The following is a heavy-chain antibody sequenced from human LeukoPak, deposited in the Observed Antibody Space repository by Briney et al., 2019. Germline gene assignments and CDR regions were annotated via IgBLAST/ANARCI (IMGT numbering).Heavy chain of an antibody. Sequence: GGSLRLSCAASGFTFSSYGMHWVRQAPGKGLEWVAVIWYDGSNKYYADSVKGRFTISRDNSKNTLYLQMNSLRAEDTAVYYCAKAVLWIPFDYWGQGTLVTVSS. D-gene: IGHD2-8*01. J-gene: IGHJ4*02. V-gene: IGHV3-33*06. CDR2: IWYDGSNK. CDR1: GFTFSSYG. CDR3: AKAVLWIPFDY.